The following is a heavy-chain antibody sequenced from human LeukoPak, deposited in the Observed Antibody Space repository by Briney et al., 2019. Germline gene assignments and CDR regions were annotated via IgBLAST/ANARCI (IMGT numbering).Heavy chain of an antibody. CDR2: IYYSGST. CDR1: GGSISSYY. J-gene: IGHJ6*03. D-gene: IGHD3-3*01. Sequence: SETLSLTCTVSGGSISSYYWSWIRQPPGKGLEWIGYIYYSGSTNYNPSLKSRVTISVDTSKNQFSLKLSSVTAADTAVYYFARGKVADFWGGYPYYYYYMDVWGKGNTVTVSS. CDR3: ARGKVADFWGGYPYYYYYMDV. V-gene: IGHV4-59*01.